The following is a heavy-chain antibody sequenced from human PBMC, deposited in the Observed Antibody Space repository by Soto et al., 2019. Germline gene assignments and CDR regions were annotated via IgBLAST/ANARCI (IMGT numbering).Heavy chain of an antibody. CDR1: GYTFTSYH. J-gene: IGHJ4*02. Sequence: QVQLVQSGAEVKKPGASVKVSCKTSGYTFTSYHISWVRQAPGQGREWMGWISAYNTNTNYAQKFQGRVTMTTDTIASTAYMELRGLRSDDTAVYYCARDPPPTDYWGQGTLVTVSS. CDR3: ARDPPPTDY. CDR2: ISAYNTNT. V-gene: IGHV1-18*01.